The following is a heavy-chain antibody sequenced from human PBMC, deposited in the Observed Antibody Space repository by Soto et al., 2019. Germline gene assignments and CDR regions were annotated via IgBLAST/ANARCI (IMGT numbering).Heavy chain of an antibody. CDR1: GGTFSSYA. CDR2: IIPIFGTA. V-gene: IGHV1-69*13. Sequence: ASVKVSCKASGGTFSSYAISWVRQAPGQGLEWMGGIIPIFGTANYAQKFQGRVTITADESTSTAYMELSSLRSEDTAVYYCAIGRRWLQPKDLDYWGQGTLVTVSS. J-gene: IGHJ4*02. D-gene: IGHD5-12*01. CDR3: AIGRRWLQPKDLDY.